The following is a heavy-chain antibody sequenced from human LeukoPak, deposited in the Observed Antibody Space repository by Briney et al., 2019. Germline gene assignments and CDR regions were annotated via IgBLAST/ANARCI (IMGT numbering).Heavy chain of an antibody. CDR1: GGSIGSYY. CDR2: INHSGST. Sequence: PSETLSLTCTVSGGSIGSYYWSWIRQPPGKGLEWIGEINHSGSTNYNPSLKSRVTISVDTSKNQFSLKLSSVTAADTAVYYCARGASPRWLRFAGLDYWGQGTLVTVSS. CDR3: ARGASPRWLRFAGLDY. V-gene: IGHV4-34*01. D-gene: IGHD5-24*01. J-gene: IGHJ4*02.